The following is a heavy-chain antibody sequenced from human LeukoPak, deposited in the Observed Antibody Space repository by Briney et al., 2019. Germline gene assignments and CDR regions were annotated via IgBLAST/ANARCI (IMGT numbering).Heavy chain of an antibody. D-gene: IGHD2-15*01. CDR3: ARGGRSGGSRYYYYYYGMDV. CDR2: IYYSGST. V-gene: IGHV4-59*01. Sequence: SETLSLTCTVSGGSISSYYWSWVRQPPGKGLEWIGYIYYSGSTNYNPSLKRRVTISVDTSKNQFSLKLSSVTAADTAVYYCARGGRSGGSRYYYYYYGMDVWGQGTTVTVSS. CDR1: GGSISSYY. J-gene: IGHJ6*02.